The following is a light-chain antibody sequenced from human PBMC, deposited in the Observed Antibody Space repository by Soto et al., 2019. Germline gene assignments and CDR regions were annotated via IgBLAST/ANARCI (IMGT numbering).Light chain of an antibody. CDR2: RAS. Sequence: THMTQSPSTLSASVGDSVSITCRASRDIGTWLAWFQQKPGRAPNLLIYRASTLARGVPSRFSGSGSGTEFTLTISSLQPEDFATYYCQQLNNYVLTFGGGTKVDIK. CDR3: QQLNNYVLT. V-gene: IGKV1-5*03. J-gene: IGKJ4*01. CDR1: RDIGTW.